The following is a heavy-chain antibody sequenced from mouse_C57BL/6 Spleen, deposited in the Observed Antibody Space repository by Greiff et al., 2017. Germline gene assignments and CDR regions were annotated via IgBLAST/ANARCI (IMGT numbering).Heavy chain of an antibody. CDR1: GYAFTNYL. CDR3: GYSNYDYYAMDY. J-gene: IGHJ4*01. CDR2: INPGSGGT. D-gene: IGHD2-5*01. V-gene: IGHV1-54*01. Sequence: QVQLKQSGAELVRPGTSVKVSCKASGYAFTNYLIEWVKQRPGQGLEWIGVINPGSGGTNYNEKFKGKATLTADKSSSNAYMQLSSLTSEDSAVYFCGYSNYDYYAMDYWGQGTSVTVSS.